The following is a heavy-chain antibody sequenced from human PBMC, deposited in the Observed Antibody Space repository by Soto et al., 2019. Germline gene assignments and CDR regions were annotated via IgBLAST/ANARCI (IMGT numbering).Heavy chain of an antibody. CDR1: GFTFNNYA. D-gene: IGHD4-17*01. CDR3: GKDPNGDYVGGFEF. Sequence: PGGSLRLSCAASGFTFNNYALSWVRQAPGKGLEWVSGISASGSRSFYADSVKGRSTVSRDFSKNTLSLQMDSLRAEDTAVYFCGKDPNGDYVGGFEFWGPGTMVTVSS. V-gene: IGHV3-23*01. CDR2: ISASGSRS. J-gene: IGHJ3*01.